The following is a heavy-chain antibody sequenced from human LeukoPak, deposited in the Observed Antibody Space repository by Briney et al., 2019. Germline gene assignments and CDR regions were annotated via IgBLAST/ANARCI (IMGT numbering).Heavy chain of an antibody. CDR2: IWYDGSNK. CDR1: GFTFSSYG. CDR3: ARDRVPAARTRVAFDI. D-gene: IGHD2-2*01. J-gene: IGHJ3*02. Sequence: GGSLRLSCAASGFTFSSYGMHWVRQAPGKGLEWVAVIWYDGSNKYYADSVKGRFTISRDNSKNTLYLQVNSLRAEDTAVYYCARDRVPAARTRVAFDIWGQGTMVTVSS. V-gene: IGHV3-33*01.